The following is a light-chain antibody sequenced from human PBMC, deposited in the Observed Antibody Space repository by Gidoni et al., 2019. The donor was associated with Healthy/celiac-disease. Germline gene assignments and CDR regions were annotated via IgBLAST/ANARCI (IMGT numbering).Light chain of an antibody. J-gene: IGKJ1*01. Sequence: DIQMTQSPSSLSASVGDRVTISCRARQSISSYLNWYQQKPGKAPKLLIYAASSLQSGVPSRFSGSGSGTDFTLTSSSLQPEDFATYYCQQSYSTLWTFGQGTKVEIK. V-gene: IGKV1-39*01. CDR2: AAS. CDR3: QQSYSTLWT. CDR1: QSISSY.